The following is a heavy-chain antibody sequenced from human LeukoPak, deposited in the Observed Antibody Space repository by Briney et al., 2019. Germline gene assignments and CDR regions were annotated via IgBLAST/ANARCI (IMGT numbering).Heavy chain of an antibody. CDR2: INHSGST. CDR1: GGSFSGYY. J-gene: IGHJ4*02. D-gene: IGHD3-10*01. V-gene: IGHV4-34*01. Sequence: SETLSLTCAVYGGSFSGYYWSWIRQPPGKGLEWIGEINHSGSTYYNPSLKSRVTISVDTSKNQFSLKLSSVTAADTAVYYCARRRITMVRGVIIKFPLDYWGQGTLVTVSS. CDR3: ARRRITMVRGVIIKFPLDY.